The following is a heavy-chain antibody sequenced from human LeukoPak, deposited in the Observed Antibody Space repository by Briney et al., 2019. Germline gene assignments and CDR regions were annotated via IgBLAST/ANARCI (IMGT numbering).Heavy chain of an antibody. CDR1: GFTFSSYW. J-gene: IGHJ5*02. CDR3: ARDRPHNWFDP. Sequence: PGGSLRLSCAASGFTFSSYWMHWVRRAPGKGLVWVSRIDIDGSSTTYADSVKGRFTISRDNAKNTLYLQMNNLRAEDTAVYYCARDRPHNWFDPWGQGTLVTASS. CDR2: IDIDGSST. V-gene: IGHV3-74*01.